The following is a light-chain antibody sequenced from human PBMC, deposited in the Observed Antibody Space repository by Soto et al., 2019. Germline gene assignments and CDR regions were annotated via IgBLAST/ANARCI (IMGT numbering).Light chain of an antibody. CDR1: QDISNY. J-gene: IGKJ4*01. V-gene: IGKV1-33*01. CDR3: QQYDNLPLT. Sequence: DIQITASPSSLSASVGDRVTITFQASQDISNYLNWYQQKPGKAPKLLIYDASNLETGVPSRFSGSGSGTDFTFTISSLQPEDIATYYCQQYDNLPLTFGGGTKVDIK. CDR2: DAS.